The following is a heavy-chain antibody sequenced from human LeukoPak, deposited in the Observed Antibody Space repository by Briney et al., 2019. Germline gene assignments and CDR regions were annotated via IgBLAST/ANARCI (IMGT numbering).Heavy chain of an antibody. Sequence: GGSLRLSCAASGFTFSSYDMTWVRQAPGRGPEWVSSIRPSGDNTYYGDSVKGRFTISRDNSKNTVYLQMKNMRAEDTAVYYCAELGITMIGGVWGKGTTVTISS. CDR2: IRPSGDNT. V-gene: IGHV3-23*01. J-gene: IGHJ6*04. CDR3: AELGITMIGGV. D-gene: IGHD3-10*02. CDR1: GFTFSSYD.